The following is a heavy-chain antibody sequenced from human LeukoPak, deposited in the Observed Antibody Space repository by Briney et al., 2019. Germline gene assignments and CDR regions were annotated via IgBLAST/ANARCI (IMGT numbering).Heavy chain of an antibody. V-gene: IGHV4-59*08. Sequence: SETLFLTCTVSGGSISSYYWSWIRQPPGKGLEWIGYIYYSGSTNYNPSLKSRVTISVDTSKNQFSLKLSSVTAADTAVYYCARWLPQNWFDPWGQGTLVTVSS. CDR1: GGSISSYY. CDR3: ARWLPQNWFDP. D-gene: IGHD5-12*01. CDR2: IYYSGST. J-gene: IGHJ5*02.